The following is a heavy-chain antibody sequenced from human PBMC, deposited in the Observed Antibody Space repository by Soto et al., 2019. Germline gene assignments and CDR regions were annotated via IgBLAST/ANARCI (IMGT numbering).Heavy chain of an antibody. CDR3: ARVPIVLVPAAGPPLYYYGMDV. CDR1: GGSISRGGYY. V-gene: IGHV4-31*03. Sequence: SETPSLTCTVSGGSISRGGYYWSWIRQHPGKGLEGVGYIYYSGCTYCNPSLKSRVTISVDTSKNQFSLKLSSVTAADTAVYYCARVPIVLVPAAGPPLYYYGMDVWGRGTTVTLS. J-gene: IGHJ6*02. D-gene: IGHD2-2*01. CDR2: IYYSGCT.